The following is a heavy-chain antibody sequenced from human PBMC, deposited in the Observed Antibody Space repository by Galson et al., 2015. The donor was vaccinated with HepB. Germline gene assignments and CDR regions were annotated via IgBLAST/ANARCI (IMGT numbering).Heavy chain of an antibody. V-gene: IGHV3-7*01. CDR3: ARHKVNTAAREY. Sequence: SLRLSCAASGFTFSNYWMSWVRQAPGKGLEWVANIAEDGSDKYYVDSVKGRFSISRDNGKSSLFLQMNSLGAEDTAVYYCARHKVNTAAREYWGQGTLVTVSS. J-gene: IGHJ4*02. D-gene: IGHD5-18*01. CDR1: GFTFSNYW. CDR2: IAEDGSDK.